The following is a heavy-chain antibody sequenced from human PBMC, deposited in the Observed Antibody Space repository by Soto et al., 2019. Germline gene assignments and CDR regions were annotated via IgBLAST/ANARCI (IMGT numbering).Heavy chain of an antibody. V-gene: IGHV5-51*01. CDR2: IYPGDSDT. CDR3: ASLARSCYWPDAFDI. D-gene: IGHD2-15*01. CDR1: GYSFTSCW. J-gene: IGHJ3*02. Sequence: LAESLKISCNGSGYSFTSCWIGWVRQMPGKGLEWMGIIYPGDSDTRYSPSFQGQVTISADKSISTAYLQWSSLKASDTAMYYCASLARSCYWPDAFDIWGQGTMVTGSS.